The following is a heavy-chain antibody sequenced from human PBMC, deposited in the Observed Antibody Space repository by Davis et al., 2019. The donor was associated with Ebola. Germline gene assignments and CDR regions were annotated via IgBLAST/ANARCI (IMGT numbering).Heavy chain of an antibody. Sequence: PGGSLRLSCAASGFTFSSYGMHWVRQAPGKGLEWMAVIWYDGSNKYYADSVKGRFTISRDNSKNTLYLQMNSLRAEDTAVYYCARDEGEGSGWGGAMDVWGQGTTVTVSS. V-gene: IGHV3-33*01. CDR3: ARDEGEGSGWGGAMDV. J-gene: IGHJ6*02. CDR1: GFTFSSYG. D-gene: IGHD6-19*01. CDR2: IWYDGSNK.